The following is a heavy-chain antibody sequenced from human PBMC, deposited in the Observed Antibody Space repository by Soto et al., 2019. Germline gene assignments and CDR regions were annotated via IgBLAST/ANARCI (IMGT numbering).Heavy chain of an antibody. CDR2: IYNNGKT. V-gene: IGHV4-61*01. D-gene: IGHD7-27*01. CDR3: ARTVMPVGNLPAVDQ. Sequence: QMQLQESGPGLVKPSETLSLACTVSGGSVSSPKYFWSWIQQPPGKGLEWVAYIYNNGKTNYNPSFKSLATITVDTAKNQCSLKLTSVTGADSAVYLGARTVMPVGNLPAVDQWGQGVLDTVSS. CDR1: GGSVSSPKYF. J-gene: IGHJ4*02.